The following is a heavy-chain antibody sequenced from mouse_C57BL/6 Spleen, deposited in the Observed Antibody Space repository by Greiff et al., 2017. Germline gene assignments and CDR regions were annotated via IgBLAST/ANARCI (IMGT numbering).Heavy chain of an antibody. V-gene: IGHV14-1*01. CDR2: IDPEDGDT. CDR3: TIPAYYSNYGYFDV. Sequence: VQLQQSGAELVRPGASVKLSCTASGFNIKDYYMHWVKPRPEQGLEWIGRIDPEDGDTEYAPKFQGKATMTADTSSNTAYLQLSSLTSEDTAVYYCTIPAYYSNYGYFDVWGTGTTVTVSS. D-gene: IGHD2-5*01. J-gene: IGHJ1*03. CDR1: GFNIKDYY.